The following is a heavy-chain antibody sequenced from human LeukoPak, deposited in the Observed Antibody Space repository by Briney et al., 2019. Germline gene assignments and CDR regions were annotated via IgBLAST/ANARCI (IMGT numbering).Heavy chain of an antibody. CDR2: ISYDGTNK. CDR1: GFTFSTYA. J-gene: IGHJ6*02. Sequence: GGSLRLSCAASGFTFSTYAMHWVRQAPGKGLEGVAAISYDGTNKYYADSVKGRFTISRDNSKNTVSLQMNSLRAEDTAVFYCASDLFGSGSLGKMDVWGQGTTVTVSS. CDR3: ASDLFGSGSLGKMDV. V-gene: IGHV3-30-3*01. D-gene: IGHD3-10*01.